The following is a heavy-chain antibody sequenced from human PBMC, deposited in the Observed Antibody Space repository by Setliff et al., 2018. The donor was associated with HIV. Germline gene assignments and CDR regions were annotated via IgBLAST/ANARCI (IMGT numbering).Heavy chain of an antibody. V-gene: IGHV4-61*09. J-gene: IGHJ4*02. CDR1: GGSINRGTYY. CDR2: IYITGST. D-gene: IGHD3-22*01. CDR3: ARAADYHDSSGYWAPPRYFDY. Sequence: PSETLSLTCSVSGGSINRGTYYWTWIRQSAGKGLEWIGHIYITGSTDYNPSLKSRVTISVDTSKNQFSLKLSSLTAADTAVYYCARAADYHDSSGYWAPPRYFDYWGQGTLVTVSS.